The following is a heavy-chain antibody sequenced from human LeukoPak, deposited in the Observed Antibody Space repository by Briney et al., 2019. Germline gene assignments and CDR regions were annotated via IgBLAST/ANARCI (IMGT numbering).Heavy chain of an antibody. V-gene: IGHV4-39*07. Sequence: SETLSLTCTVSGGSISSSSYYWGWIRHPPGKGLEWIGSIYYSWSTYYNPSLKSRVTISVDTSKNQFSLKLSSVTAADTAVYYCARAGTTGTRWFDPWGQGTLVTVSS. J-gene: IGHJ5*02. CDR3: ARAGTTGTRWFDP. D-gene: IGHD1-1*01. CDR2: IYYSWST. CDR1: GGSISSSSYY.